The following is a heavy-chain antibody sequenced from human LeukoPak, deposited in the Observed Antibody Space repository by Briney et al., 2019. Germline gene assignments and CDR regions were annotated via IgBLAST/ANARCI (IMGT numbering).Heavy chain of an antibody. V-gene: IGHV3-30*03. CDR2: ISYDGSNK. CDR3: ARVTIMITSGGVIAPAHYFDY. Sequence: SGGSLRLSCAASGFTFSSYGMHWVRQAPGKGLEWVAVISYDGSNKYYADSVKGRFTISRDNSKNTLYLQMNSLRAEDTAVYYCARVTIMITSGGVIAPAHYFDYWGQGTLVTVSS. J-gene: IGHJ4*02. CDR1: GFTFSSYG. D-gene: IGHD3-16*02.